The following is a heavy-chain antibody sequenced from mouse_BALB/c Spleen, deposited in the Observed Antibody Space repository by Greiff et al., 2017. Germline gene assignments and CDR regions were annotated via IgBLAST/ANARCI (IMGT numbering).Heavy chain of an antibody. Sequence: VQLQQSGAELVKPGASVTLSCKASGYTFTSYYMYWVKQRPGQGLEWIGEINPSNGGTNFNEKFKSKATLTVDKSSSTAYMQLSSLTSEDSAVYYCTRWYGNYYFDYWGQGTTLTVSS. CDR1: GYTFTSYY. J-gene: IGHJ2*01. CDR2: INPSNGGT. D-gene: IGHD2-10*02. V-gene: IGHV1S81*02. CDR3: TRWYGNYYFDY.